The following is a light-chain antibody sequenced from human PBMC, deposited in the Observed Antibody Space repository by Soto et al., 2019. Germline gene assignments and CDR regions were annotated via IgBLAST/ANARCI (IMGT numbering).Light chain of an antibody. CDR1: QHISKY. J-gene: IGKJ1*01. Sequence: EVVMTHSPAALSVSPGYRATLSCRASQHISKYLAWYQQRPGQAPRLLIYDASTRATGIPDRFSGSGSGTEFTLTISSLQSEDVAVYYCHQYNEWRTFGQGTKVDIK. CDR3: HQYNEWRT. CDR2: DAS. V-gene: IGKV3-15*01.